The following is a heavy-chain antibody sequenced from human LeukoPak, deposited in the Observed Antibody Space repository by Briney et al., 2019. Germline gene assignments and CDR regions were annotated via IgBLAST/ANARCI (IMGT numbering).Heavy chain of an antibody. CDR1: GFSFSSYG. D-gene: IGHD2-15*01. V-gene: IGHV3-23*01. Sequence: GGSLRLSCAASGFSFSSYGMNWVRQAPGKGLEWVSAISGSGGSTYYADSVKGRFTISRDNAKNSLYLQMNSLRAEGTAVYYCARDQDCSGGSCYAFDIWGQGTMVTVSS. J-gene: IGHJ3*02. CDR2: ISGSGGST. CDR3: ARDQDCSGGSCYAFDI.